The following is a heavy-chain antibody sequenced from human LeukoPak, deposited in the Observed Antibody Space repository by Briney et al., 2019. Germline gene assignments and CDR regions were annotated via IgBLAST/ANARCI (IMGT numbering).Heavy chain of an antibody. CDR1: GGSISSYY. CDR3: VRDLGYCSGDSCYHYFDY. CDR2: IYTSGST. D-gene: IGHD2-15*01. Sequence: SETLSLTCTVSGGSISSYYWSWIRQPAGKGLEWIGRIYTSGSTNYNPSLKSRVTMSVDTSKNQFSLKLISVTAADTAVYYCVRDLGYCSGDSCYHYFDYWGQGTLVTVSS. V-gene: IGHV4-4*07. J-gene: IGHJ4*02.